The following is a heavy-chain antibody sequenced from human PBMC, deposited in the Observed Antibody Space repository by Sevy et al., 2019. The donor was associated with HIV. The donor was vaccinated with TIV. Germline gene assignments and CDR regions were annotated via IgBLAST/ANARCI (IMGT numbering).Heavy chain of an antibody. CDR3: ARVDKDYYDSSGYYYDPSDNWFDP. Sequence: ASVKVSCKASGYTFTGYYMHWVRQAPGQGLEWMGRINPNSGGTNYAQKFQGRVTMTRDTSISTAYMGLSRLRSDDTAVYYCARVDKDYYDSSGYYYDPSDNWFDPWGQGTLVTVSS. CDR2: INPNSGGT. J-gene: IGHJ5*02. D-gene: IGHD3-22*01. V-gene: IGHV1-2*06. CDR1: GYTFTGYY.